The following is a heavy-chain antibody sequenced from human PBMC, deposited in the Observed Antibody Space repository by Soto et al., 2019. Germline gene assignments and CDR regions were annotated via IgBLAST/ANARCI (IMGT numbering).Heavy chain of an antibody. CDR3: AKDGNMYSSSSGWFDP. V-gene: IGHV3-30*18. D-gene: IGHD6-6*01. Sequence: QVQLVESGGGVVQPGRSLRLSCAASGFTFSSYGMHWFRQAPGKGLEWVAVISYDGSNKYYADSVKGRFTISRDNSKNSLYLQINSLIAEATAVYYCAKDGNMYSSSSGWFDPWVQGTLVTVSS. CDR2: ISYDGSNK. CDR1: GFTFSSYG. J-gene: IGHJ5*02.